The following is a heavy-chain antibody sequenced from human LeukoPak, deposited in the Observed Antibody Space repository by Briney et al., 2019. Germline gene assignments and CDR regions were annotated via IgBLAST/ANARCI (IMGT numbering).Heavy chain of an antibody. CDR3: TGNYYGSGSYADFDY. J-gene: IGHJ4*02. V-gene: IGHV3-20*04. D-gene: IGHD3-10*01. CDR2: INWNGGST. CDR1: GFTFDDYG. Sequence: GGSLRLSCAASGFTFDDYGMSWVRQAPGKGLEWVSGINWNGGSTGDADSVKGRFTISRDNAKNSLYLQMNSLRAEDTALYYCTGNYYGSGSYADFDYWGQGTLVTVSS.